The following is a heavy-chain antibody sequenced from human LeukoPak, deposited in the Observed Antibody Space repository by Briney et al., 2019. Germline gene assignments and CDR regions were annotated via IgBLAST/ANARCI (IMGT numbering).Heavy chain of an antibody. CDR1: GFTFSSYG. V-gene: IGHV3-33*06. D-gene: IGHD1-26*01. CDR3: AKEWGYEWELLSFAFDI. CDR2: IWYDGSNK. Sequence: PGRSLRLSCAASGFTFSSYGVRWVRQAPGKGLEWVAVIWYDGSNKYYADSVKGRFTISRDNSKNTLYLQMNSLRAEDTAVYYCAKEWGYEWELLSFAFDIWGQGTMVTVSS. J-gene: IGHJ3*02.